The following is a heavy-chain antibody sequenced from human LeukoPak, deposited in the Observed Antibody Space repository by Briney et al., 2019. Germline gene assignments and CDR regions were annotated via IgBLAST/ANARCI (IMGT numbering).Heavy chain of an antibody. V-gene: IGHV4-59*01. Sequence: PSETLSLTCTVSGGSISSYYWSWIRQPPGKGLEWIGYIYYSGSTNYNPSLKSRVTISVDTSKNQFSLKLSSVTAADTAGYYCARGRTHKGGDYFDYWGQGTMVTVSS. J-gene: IGHJ4*01. CDR1: GGSISSYY. CDR2: IYYSGST. CDR3: ARGRTHKGGDYFDY.